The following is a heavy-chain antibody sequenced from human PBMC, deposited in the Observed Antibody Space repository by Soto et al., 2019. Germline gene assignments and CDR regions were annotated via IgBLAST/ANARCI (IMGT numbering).Heavy chain of an antibody. J-gene: IGHJ5*02. CDR2: ISTYNGDT. Sequence: QVQLVQSGAEVKKPGASVKVSCKASGYRFSSYGITWVRQAPGQGLEWMGWISTYNGDTKYAQRLQGRLTMTTDTSTSTDYMERRSLRSDDTALYYCARDHRGGNSGGRSDPWGQGTLVTVSS. V-gene: IGHV1-18*01. CDR1: GYRFSSYG. D-gene: IGHD1-1*01. CDR3: ARDHRGGNSGGRSDP.